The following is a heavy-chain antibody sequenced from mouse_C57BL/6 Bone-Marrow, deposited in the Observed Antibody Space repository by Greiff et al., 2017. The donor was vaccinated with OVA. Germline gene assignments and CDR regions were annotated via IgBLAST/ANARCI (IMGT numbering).Heavy chain of an antibody. D-gene: IGHD1-1*01. CDR2: IYPGNSDT. CDR3: TRTTVVATDYAMDY. V-gene: IGHV1-5*01. Sequence: EVQLQESGTVLARPGASVKMSCKTSGYTFTSYWMHWVKQRPGQGLEWIGAIYPGNSDTRYNQKFKGKAKLTAVTSASTAYMELSSLTNEDSAVYYCTRTTVVATDYAMDYWGQGTSVTVSS. J-gene: IGHJ4*01. CDR1: GYTFTSYW.